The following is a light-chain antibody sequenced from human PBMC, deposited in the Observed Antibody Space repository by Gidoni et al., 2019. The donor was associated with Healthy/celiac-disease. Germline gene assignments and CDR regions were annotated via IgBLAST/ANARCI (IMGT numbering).Light chain of an antibody. CDR1: QSVLYSSNNKNY. V-gene: IGKV4-1*01. J-gene: IGKJ2*01. Sequence: DIVMTPSPDSLPVSLGERATINCKSSQSVLYSSNNKNYLAWYQQKPGQPPKLLIYWASTRESGVPDRFSGSGSGTDFTLTISSLQAEDVAVYYCQQYYSTPYTFGQGTKLEIK. CDR2: WAS. CDR3: QQYYSTPYT.